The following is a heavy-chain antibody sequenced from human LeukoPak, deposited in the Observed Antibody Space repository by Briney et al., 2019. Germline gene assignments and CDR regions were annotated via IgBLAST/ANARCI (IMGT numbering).Heavy chain of an antibody. D-gene: IGHD5-18*01. CDR1: GGSISSYY. V-gene: IGHV4-4*07. Sequence: PSETLSLTCTVSGGSISSYYWSWIRQPAGKGLEWIGRIYTSGSTNYNPSLKSRVTISVDTSKNQFSLKLSSVTAADTAVYYCARTTTAEYSYGYNWFDPWGQGTLVTVSS. J-gene: IGHJ5*02. CDR3: ARTTTAEYSYGYNWFDP. CDR2: IYTSGST.